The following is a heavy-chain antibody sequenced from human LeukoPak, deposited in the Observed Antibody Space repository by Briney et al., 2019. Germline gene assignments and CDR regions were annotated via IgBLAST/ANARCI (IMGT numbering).Heavy chain of an antibody. CDR3: ATRSRLPSAVGARHYGMDV. Sequence: ASVKVSCKVSGYTLTELSMHWVRQAPGKGLEWMGGFDPEDGETIYAQKFQGRVTMTEDTSTDTAYMELSSLRSEDTAVCYCATRSRLPSAVGARHYGMDVWGQGTTVTVSS. CDR1: GYTLTELS. J-gene: IGHJ6*02. D-gene: IGHD1-26*01. V-gene: IGHV1-24*01. CDR2: FDPEDGET.